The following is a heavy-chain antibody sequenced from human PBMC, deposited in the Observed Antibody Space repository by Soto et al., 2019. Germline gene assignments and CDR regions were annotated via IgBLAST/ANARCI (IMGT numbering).Heavy chain of an antibody. D-gene: IGHD3-10*01. CDR2: IYTGGST. CDR3: ARGLLSDYHGLGWYYNPGPFDY. V-gene: IGHV3-66*01. Sequence: EVQLVESGGGLVQPGGSLRLSCAASGLTVSSNYMSWVRQAPGKGLEWVSVIYTGGSTYYADSVKGRFTISRGNSKNTLYLQMNSLRAEDTAVYYCARGLLSDYHGLGWYYNPGPFDYWGQGTLVTVSS. CDR1: GLTVSSNY. J-gene: IGHJ4*02.